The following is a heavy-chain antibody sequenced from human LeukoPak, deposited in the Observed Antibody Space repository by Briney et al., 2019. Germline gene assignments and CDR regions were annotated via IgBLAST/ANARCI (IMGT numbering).Heavy chain of an antibody. V-gene: IGHV4-59*12. CDR3: ASKGLDYSSGWAFDY. J-gene: IGHJ4*02. CDR1: GGSISSYY. D-gene: IGHD6-19*01. Sequence: SEALSLTCTVSGGSISSYYWSWIRQPPGKGLEWIGYIYYSGSTNYNPSLKSRVTMSVDTSKNQFSLKLSSVTAADTAVYYCASKGLDYSSGWAFDYWGQGTLVTVSS. CDR2: IYYSGST.